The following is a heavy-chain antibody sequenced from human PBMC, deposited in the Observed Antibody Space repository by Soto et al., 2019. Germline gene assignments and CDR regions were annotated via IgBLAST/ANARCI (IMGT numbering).Heavy chain of an antibody. Sequence: ASVKVSCKASGYTFTSYYMYWVRQAPGQGLEWMGIINPSGGRTSYAQKFQGRVTMTRDTSTSTVYMELSSLRSEDTAVYYCATSSSWSNYYCSGMDVWGQGTTLTVSS. CDR2: INPSGGRT. D-gene: IGHD6-13*01. V-gene: IGHV1-46*01. CDR1: GYTFTSYY. J-gene: IGHJ6*02. CDR3: ATSSSWSNYYCSGMDV.